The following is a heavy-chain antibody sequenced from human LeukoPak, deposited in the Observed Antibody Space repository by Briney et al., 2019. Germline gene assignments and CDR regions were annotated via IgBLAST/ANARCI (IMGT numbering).Heavy chain of an antibody. J-gene: IGHJ6*03. V-gene: IGHV1-2*06. CDR2: INPNSGGT. D-gene: IGHD2-2*01. Sequence: ASVKVSCKASGYTFTGYYMHWVRQAPGQGLEWMGRINPNSGGTNYAQKFQGRVTITTDESTSTAYMELSSLRSEDTAVYYCARDRYCSSTSCYPMDVWGKGTTVTVSS. CDR3: ARDRYCSSTSCYPMDV. CDR1: GYTFTGYY.